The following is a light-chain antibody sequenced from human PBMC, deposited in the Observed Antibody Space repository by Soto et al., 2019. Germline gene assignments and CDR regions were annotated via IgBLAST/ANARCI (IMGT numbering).Light chain of an antibody. CDR1: SSNIGSGYD. CDR2: SNT. Sequence: QAVVTQPPSVSGAPGQRVTISCTGSSSNIGSGYDVHWYQHLPRIAPRLLIYSNTNRSSGVPDRFSGSNSGTSASLAITGLQAEDEATYYCQSYDTSLRGLVFGGGTKVTVL. CDR3: QSYDTSLRGLV. J-gene: IGLJ2*01. V-gene: IGLV1-40*01.